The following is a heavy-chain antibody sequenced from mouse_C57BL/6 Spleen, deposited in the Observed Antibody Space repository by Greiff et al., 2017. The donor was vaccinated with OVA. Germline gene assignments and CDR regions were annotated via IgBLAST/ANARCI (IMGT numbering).Heavy chain of an antibody. CDR2: INPNNGGT. V-gene: IGHV1-26*01. J-gene: IGHJ2*01. D-gene: IGHD1-1*01. CDR1: GYTFTDYY. Sequence: VQLQQSGPELVKPGASVKISCKASGYTFTDYYMNWVKQSHGKSLEWIGDINPNNGGTSYNQKFKGKATLTVDKSSSTAYMEIRSLTSEDAAVYYCAREITTVVATRNYWGQGTTLTVSS. CDR3: AREITTVVATRNY.